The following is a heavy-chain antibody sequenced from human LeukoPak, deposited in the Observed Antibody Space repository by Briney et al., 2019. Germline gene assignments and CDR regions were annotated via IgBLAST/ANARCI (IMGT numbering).Heavy chain of an antibody. CDR2: ISGSGGST. Sequence: GGSLRLSCAASGFTFSSYAMSWVRQAPGKGLGWVSGISGSGGSTYSADSVKDRFTISRDNSKNTLYLQMNSLRAEDMAVYYCAKAISGFDFDYWGQGTLVTVSS. CDR1: GFTFSSYA. D-gene: IGHD3-16*01. V-gene: IGHV3-23*01. CDR3: AKAISGFDFDY. J-gene: IGHJ4*02.